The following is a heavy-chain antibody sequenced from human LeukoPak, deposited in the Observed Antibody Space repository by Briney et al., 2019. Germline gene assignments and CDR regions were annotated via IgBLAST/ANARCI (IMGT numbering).Heavy chain of an antibody. Sequence: ASVKVSCKASGYTFTSYGISWGRQAPGQGLEWMGWISAYNGNTNYAQKLQGRVTMTTDTSTSTAYMELRSLRSDDTAVYYCARLGYYDFWSGYYWPYYFDYWGQGTLVTVSS. V-gene: IGHV1-18*01. D-gene: IGHD3-3*01. CDR1: GYTFTSYG. CDR3: ARLGYYDFWSGYYWPYYFDY. J-gene: IGHJ4*02. CDR2: ISAYNGNT.